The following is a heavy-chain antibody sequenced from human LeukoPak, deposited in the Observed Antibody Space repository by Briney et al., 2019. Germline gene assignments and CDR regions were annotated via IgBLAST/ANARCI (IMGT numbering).Heavy chain of an antibody. D-gene: IGHD1-1*01. CDR1: GFTVSSNY. V-gene: IGHV3-33*08. J-gene: IGHJ6*02. CDR3: AGDATTTPYYGMDV. Sequence: GGSLRLSCAASGFTVSSNYMSWVRQAPGKGLEWVAVIWYDGSNKYYADSVKGRFTISRDNSKNTLYLQMNSLRAEDTAVYYCAGDATTTPYYGMDVWGQGTTVTVSS. CDR2: IWYDGSNK.